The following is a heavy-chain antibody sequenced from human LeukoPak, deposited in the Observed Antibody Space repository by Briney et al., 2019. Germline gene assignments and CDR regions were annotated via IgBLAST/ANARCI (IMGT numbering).Heavy chain of an antibody. J-gene: IGHJ5*02. D-gene: IGHD3-16*01. CDR3: ARAFEGGFDP. V-gene: IGHV1-2*02. CDR2: INPNGGGT. CDR1: GYTFTSYG. Sequence: GASVKVSCKASGYTFTSYGISWVRQAPGQGLEWMGRINPNGGGTNYAQKFQGRVTMTRDTSISTAYTELSRLRSDDTAVYYCARAFEGGFDPWGQGTLVTVSS.